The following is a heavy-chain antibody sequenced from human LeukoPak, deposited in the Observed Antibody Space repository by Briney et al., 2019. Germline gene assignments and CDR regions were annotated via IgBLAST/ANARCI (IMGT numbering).Heavy chain of an antibody. CDR2: IIPIRSIA. CDR3: ARDPNIVVVKPNWFDP. CDR1: VGTLSSYV. V-gene: IGHV1-69*04. J-gene: IGHJ5*02. D-gene: IGHD2-21*01. Sequence: SSLKDSCKASVGTLSSYVISWVRQAPGQGLDWMGRIIPIRSIANYGQKFQGRVMITGVTSTSTAYMELSSLRFENTAVYYCARDPNIVVVKPNWFDPWGQGTLVTVSS.